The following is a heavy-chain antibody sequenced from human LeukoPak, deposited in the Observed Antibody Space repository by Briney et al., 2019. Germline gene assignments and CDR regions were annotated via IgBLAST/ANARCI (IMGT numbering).Heavy chain of an antibody. V-gene: IGHV1-24*01. CDR2: FDPEDGET. CDR3: ATVGYSSSWYVNFQH. J-gene: IGHJ1*01. CDR1: GYTLTELS. D-gene: IGHD6-13*01. Sequence: ASVKVSCKVSGYTLTELSMHWVRQAPGKGLEWMGGFDPEDGETIYAQKFQGRVTMTEDTSTDTAYMELSSLRSEDTAVYYCATVGYSSSWYVNFQHWGQGTLVTVSS.